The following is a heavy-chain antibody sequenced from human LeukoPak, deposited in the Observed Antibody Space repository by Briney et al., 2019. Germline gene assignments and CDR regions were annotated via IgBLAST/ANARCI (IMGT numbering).Heavy chain of an antibody. D-gene: IGHD5-18*01. CDR2: IYHTGST. Sequence: PSETLSLTCAVSGGSIISSNWWSWVRQPPGKGLEWIGEIYHTGSTNYNPSLKSRVPISVDKYKNQFSLKVSSVTAADTALCYCASGEYSYGYEYWGQGTLVTVSS. CDR3: ASGEYSYGYEY. J-gene: IGHJ4*02. CDR1: GGSIISSNW. V-gene: IGHV4-4*02.